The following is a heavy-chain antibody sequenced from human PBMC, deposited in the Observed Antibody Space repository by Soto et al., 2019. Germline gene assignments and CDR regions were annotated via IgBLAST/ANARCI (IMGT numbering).Heavy chain of an antibody. CDR1: GVSINTGDYY. CDR2: IYYSGST. J-gene: IGHJ6*02. CDR3: AREGYNYNGMDV. V-gene: IGHV4-31*03. D-gene: IGHD3-10*01. Sequence: SETLSLTCTVSGVSINTGDYYWSWIRQHPGKGPEWIGYIYYSGSTYYNPSLQSRVTISLDTSKNQFSLRVYSVTAADTAVYYCAREGYNYNGMDVWGQGTTVTVSS.